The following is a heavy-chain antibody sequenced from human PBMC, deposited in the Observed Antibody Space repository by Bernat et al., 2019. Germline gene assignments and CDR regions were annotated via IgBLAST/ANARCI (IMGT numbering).Heavy chain of an antibody. CDR1: GFTFSDYY. CDR3: ARGTSTSAPYMDV. Sequence: QVQPVESGGGVVQPGGSLRLSCAASGFTFSDYYMSWIRQAPGKGLDWVSYISSSSSYTNYADSVKGRFTISRDNAKNSLYLQMNSLRAEDTAVYYCARGTSTSAPYMDVWGKGTTVTVSS. V-gene: IGHV3-11*05. CDR2: ISSSSSYT. J-gene: IGHJ6*03.